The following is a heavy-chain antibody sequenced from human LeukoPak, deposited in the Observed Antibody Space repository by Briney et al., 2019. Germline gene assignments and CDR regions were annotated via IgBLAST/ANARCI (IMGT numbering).Heavy chain of an antibody. CDR3: ARDRRPRAVAGAYISYGMDV. Sequence: SETLSLTCSVSGGSTNNYFWSWIRQSAGKGLEWIGRVNPYGTSNYNPSLKCRVTMSVDTSKNLVSLRLTSLTAADTVVYYCARDRRPRAVAGAYISYGMDVWGQGTTVTVSS. V-gene: IGHV4-4*07. CDR1: GGSTNNYF. D-gene: IGHD6-19*01. CDR2: VNPYGTS. J-gene: IGHJ6*02.